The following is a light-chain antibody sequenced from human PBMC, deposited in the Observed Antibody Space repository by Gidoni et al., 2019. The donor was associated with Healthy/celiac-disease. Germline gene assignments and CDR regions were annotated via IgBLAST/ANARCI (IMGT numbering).Light chain of an antibody. CDR1: SLRSYY. CDR2: GKN. CDR3: NSRDSSGNHWV. V-gene: IGLV3-19*01. J-gene: IGLJ3*02. Sequence: SSVLTPDPAVFVALGQTVRITCQGDSLRSYYASWYQQKPGQAPVLVIYGKNNRPSGIPDRFSGSSSGNTASLTITGAQAEDEADYYCNSRDSSGNHWVFGGGTKLTVL.